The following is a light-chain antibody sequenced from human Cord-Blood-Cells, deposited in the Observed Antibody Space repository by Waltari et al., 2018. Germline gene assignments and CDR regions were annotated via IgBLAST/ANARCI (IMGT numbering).Light chain of an antibody. CDR3: QQYDNLPPVLT. J-gene: IGKJ4*01. Sequence: DIQMTQSPSSLSASVGDRVTITCQASQDISNYLNWYQQKPGKAPKLLIYDASNLETGVPSRFSGSGSGTDFTFTISSLQPEDIATYYCQQYDNLPPVLTFDGGTKVEIK. CDR1: QDISNY. CDR2: DAS. V-gene: IGKV1-33*01.